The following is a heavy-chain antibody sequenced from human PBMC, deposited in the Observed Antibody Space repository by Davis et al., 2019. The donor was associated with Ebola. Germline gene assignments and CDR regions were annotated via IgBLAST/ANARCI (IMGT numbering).Heavy chain of an antibody. CDR1: GFTFSSYA. V-gene: IGHV3-30*04. D-gene: IGHD3-10*01. CDR3: ARAGDTMVRGVIIGYYFDY. Sequence: GESLKISCAASGFTFSSYAMHWVRQAPGKGLERVAVLSYAGRNKYYADSVKGRFTISRDNSKNTLYLQMNSLRAEDTAVYYCARAGDTMVRGVIIGYYFDYWGQGTLVTVSS. CDR2: LSYAGRNK. J-gene: IGHJ4*02.